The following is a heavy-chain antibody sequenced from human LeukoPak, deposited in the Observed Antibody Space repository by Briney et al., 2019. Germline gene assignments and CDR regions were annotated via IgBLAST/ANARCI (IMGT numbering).Heavy chain of an antibody. J-gene: IGHJ4*02. Sequence: KTGGSLRLSCAASGFTFSNAWMSWVRQAPGKGLEWVGRIKSKTDGGTTDYAAPVKGRVTISRDDSKNTLYLQMNSLKTEDTAVYYCTTSLPLWFGELNDYWGQGTLVTVSS. CDR3: TTSLPLWFGELNDY. D-gene: IGHD3-10*01. CDR1: GFTFSNAW. V-gene: IGHV3-15*01. CDR2: IKSKTDGGTT.